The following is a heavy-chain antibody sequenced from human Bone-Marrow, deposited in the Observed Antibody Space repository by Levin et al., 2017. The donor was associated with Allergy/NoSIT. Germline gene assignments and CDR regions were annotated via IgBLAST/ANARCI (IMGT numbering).Heavy chain of an antibody. D-gene: IGHD3-16*02. V-gene: IGHV3-23*01. CDR2: ISGGGSNT. CDR3: AKDMNAFGGVVVQFLYFDS. CDR1: GFSFDNFA. Sequence: GGSLRLSCAASGFSFDNFALTWVRQVPGKGLEWVSTISGGGSNTYYAASVKGRFTVSRDNSKNTLFLQMTALRAEDAAIYYCAKDMNAFGGVVVQFLYFDSWGQGTLVSVSS. J-gene: IGHJ4*02.